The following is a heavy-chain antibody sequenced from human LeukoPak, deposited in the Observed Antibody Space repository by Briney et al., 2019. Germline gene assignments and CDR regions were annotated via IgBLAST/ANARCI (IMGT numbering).Heavy chain of an antibody. Sequence: PGGSLRLSCAASGFTFSNYEMDRVRQAPGKGLQWVSYIANTGDTRNYADSVKGRFTVSRDNAKNSLYLQMNSLRAEDTAICYCAREDYSKGGGYFDYWGQGTLVTVSS. CDR2: IANTGDTR. CDR1: GFTFSNYE. D-gene: IGHD4-11*01. J-gene: IGHJ4*02. V-gene: IGHV3-48*03. CDR3: AREDYSKGGGYFDY.